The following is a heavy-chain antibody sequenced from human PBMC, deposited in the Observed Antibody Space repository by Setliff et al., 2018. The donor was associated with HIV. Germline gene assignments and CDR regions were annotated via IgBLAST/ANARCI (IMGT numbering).Heavy chain of an antibody. CDR1: GGSISSGDYY. CDR3: AREMYYYDSSGYYFPDY. CDR2: IYYSGST. V-gene: IGHV4-30-4*08. Sequence: SETLSLTCTVSGGSISSGDYYWSWIRQPPGKGLDWIGYIYYSGSTYYNPSLMSRVTISLDTSKNQFSLKLSSVTAADTAVYYCAREMYYYDSSGYYFPDYWGQGTLVTVSS. J-gene: IGHJ4*02. D-gene: IGHD3-22*01.